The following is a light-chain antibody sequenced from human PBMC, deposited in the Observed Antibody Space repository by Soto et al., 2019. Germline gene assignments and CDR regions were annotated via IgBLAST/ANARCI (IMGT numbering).Light chain of an antibody. CDR2: GVS. CDR3: QHYGTSPYT. CDR1: QSFSRSY. V-gene: IGKV3-20*01. J-gene: IGKJ2*01. Sequence: EIVLTQSPGTLSLSPGGRATLSCRASQSFSRSYLAWYQQRPGQAPRLLIYGVSTRATGIPDRFSGSGSGTDFTLTISRLEPEDFAVYHCQHYGTSPYTFGQGTKLEIK.